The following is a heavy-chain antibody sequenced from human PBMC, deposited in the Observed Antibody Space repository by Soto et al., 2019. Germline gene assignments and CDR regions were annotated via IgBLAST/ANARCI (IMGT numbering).Heavy chain of an antibody. J-gene: IGHJ6*02. D-gene: IGHD5-18*01. CDR1: GYTFTSYA. Sequence: AALKVSCKPSGYTFTSYAMHWVRQAPGQRLEWMGWINAGNGNTKYSQKFQGRVTITRDTSASTAYMELSSLRSEDTAVYYCARGGYSYGRYYYYGMDVWGQGTTVNVSS. V-gene: IGHV1-3*01. CDR3: ARGGYSYGRYYYYGMDV. CDR2: INAGNGNT.